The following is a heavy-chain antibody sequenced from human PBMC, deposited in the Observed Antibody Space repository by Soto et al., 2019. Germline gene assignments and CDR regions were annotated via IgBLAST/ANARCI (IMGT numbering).Heavy chain of an antibody. CDR2: IYSRGNT. V-gene: IGHV4-30-4*01. Sequence: QVQLQESGPGLVKPSQTLSLSCTVSGGSISSGDNYWSWVRQSPGKGLEWVGYIYSRGNTYYNPSLKSRIAMSIDTSKNQFSLELTSVTAADTSVYYCGRVSPSYVDTGYPYYYYGMDVWGQGTTVTVSS. D-gene: IGHD3-9*01. CDR3: GRVSPSYVDTGYPYYYYGMDV. J-gene: IGHJ6*02. CDR1: GGSISSGDNY.